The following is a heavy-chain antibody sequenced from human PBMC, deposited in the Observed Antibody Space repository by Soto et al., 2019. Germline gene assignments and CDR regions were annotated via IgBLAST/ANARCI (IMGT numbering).Heavy chain of an antibody. V-gene: IGHV4-39*01. CDR3: ARQLPVGATSWFDP. D-gene: IGHD1-26*01. CDR1: GGSISSGGYY. CDR2: LYYGGST. Sequence: SETLSLTCTVSGGSISSGGYYWSWIRQHPGKGLEWIGSLYYGGSTFYNPSLKSRVTISLDTSKNQFSLRLTSVTAADTAIYYCARQLPVGATSWFDPWGQGTLVTVSS. J-gene: IGHJ5*02.